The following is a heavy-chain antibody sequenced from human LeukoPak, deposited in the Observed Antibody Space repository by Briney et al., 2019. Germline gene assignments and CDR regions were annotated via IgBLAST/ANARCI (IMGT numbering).Heavy chain of an antibody. D-gene: IGHD3-22*01. CDR2: INHSGST. J-gene: IGHJ4*02. Sequence: SETLSLTCAVSGGSFSGYYWSWIRQPPGKGLEWIGEINHSGSTNYNPSLKSRVTISVDTSKNQFSLKLSSVTAADTAVYYCAGAYDSSGYFGYWGQGTLVTVSS. CDR1: GGSFSGYY. V-gene: IGHV4-34*01. CDR3: AGAYDSSGYFGY.